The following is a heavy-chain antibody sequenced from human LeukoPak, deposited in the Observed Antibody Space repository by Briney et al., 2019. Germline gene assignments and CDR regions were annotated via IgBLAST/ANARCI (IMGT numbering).Heavy chain of an antibody. J-gene: IGHJ4*02. D-gene: IGHD5-24*01. CDR3: VSVETDY. Sequence: ASVKVSCKASGYNFTGYYMHWVRQAPGQGLEWMGWINPKSGGTNYAQKFQGRVTMTRDTSISTAYMELSRLKSDDTAVYYCVSVETDYWGQGTLVTVSS. CDR2: INPKSGGT. CDR1: GYNFTGYY. V-gene: IGHV1-2*02.